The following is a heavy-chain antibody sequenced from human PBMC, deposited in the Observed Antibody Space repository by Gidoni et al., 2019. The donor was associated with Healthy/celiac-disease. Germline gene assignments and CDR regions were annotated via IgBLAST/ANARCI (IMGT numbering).Heavy chain of an antibody. CDR3: ARIRMDSSGWYRNFDY. D-gene: IGHD6-19*01. V-gene: IGHV2-26*01. CDR1: GFSLSNPRLG. CDR2: IFSNDEK. J-gene: IGHJ4*02. Sequence: QVTLKESGPVLVKPTETLTLTCTVSGFSLSNPRLGVRWIRQPPGKALEWLAHIFSNDEKSYSTSLKSRLTISKDTSKSQVVLTMTNMDPVDTATYYCARIRMDSSGWYRNFDYWGQGTLVTVSS.